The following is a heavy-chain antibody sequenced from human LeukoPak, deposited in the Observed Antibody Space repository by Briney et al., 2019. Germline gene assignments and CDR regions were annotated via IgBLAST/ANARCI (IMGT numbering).Heavy chain of an antibody. CDR3: ARGITAAPYYYYYMDV. CDR2: IKKGGSEK. CDR1: GFTFSSNW. J-gene: IGHJ6*03. D-gene: IGHD6-13*01. V-gene: IGHV3-7*01. Sequence: GGTLRLSCAASGFTFSSNWKSWVRQAQGKGMEGVANIKKGGSEKYYVDSVKRRLTISRDNAKNSLYLQMNSLRAEYTAVYYCARGITAAPYYYYYMDVWGKGTTVTVSS.